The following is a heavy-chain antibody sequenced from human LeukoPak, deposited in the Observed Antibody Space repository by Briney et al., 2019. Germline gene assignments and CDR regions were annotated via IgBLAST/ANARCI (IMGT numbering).Heavy chain of an antibody. CDR3: ARDRNWGKSVWYFDL. D-gene: IGHD7-27*01. V-gene: IGHV3-33*01. J-gene: IGHJ2*01. CDR2: IWYDGSNT. CDR1: GFVFKNYD. Sequence: GGSLRLSCAASGFVFKNYDMHWVRQAPGKGLEWVAVIWYDGSNTQYGDSVKGRFTITRDNSKNTLSLQMNGLRAEDTAVYYCARDRNWGKSVWYFDLWGRGALVAVSS.